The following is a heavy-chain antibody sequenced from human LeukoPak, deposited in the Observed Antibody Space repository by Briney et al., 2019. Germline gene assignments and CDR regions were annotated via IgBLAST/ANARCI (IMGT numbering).Heavy chain of an antibody. CDR3: ARDRNYYDSSGYYFDY. CDR2: IYYSGST. CDR1: GGSISSGDYY. D-gene: IGHD3-22*01. V-gene: IGHV4-30-4*08. J-gene: IGHJ4*02. Sequence: SQTLSLTCTVSGGSISSGDYYWSWIRQPPGKGMEWIGYIYYSGSTYYNPSLKSRVTISVDTSKNQFSLKLSSVTAADTAVYYCARDRNYYDSSGYYFDYWGQGTLVTVSS.